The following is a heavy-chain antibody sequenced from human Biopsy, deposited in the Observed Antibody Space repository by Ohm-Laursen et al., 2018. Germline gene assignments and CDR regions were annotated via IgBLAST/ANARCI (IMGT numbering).Heavy chain of an antibody. CDR3: ARTPRDSFWSGSYKRGLRFDP. CDR1: GGSIISYY. J-gene: IGHJ5*02. D-gene: IGHD3-3*01. V-gene: IGHV4-59*01. Sequence: SETLSLTWSVSGGSIISYYWTWIRQPPGKGLEWIGHVYNGGITNYNPSLKSRVTISKDTSKNQFSLQVNSVTAADTAVYYCARTPRDSFWSGSYKRGLRFDPWGQGTLVIVSS. CDR2: VYNGGIT.